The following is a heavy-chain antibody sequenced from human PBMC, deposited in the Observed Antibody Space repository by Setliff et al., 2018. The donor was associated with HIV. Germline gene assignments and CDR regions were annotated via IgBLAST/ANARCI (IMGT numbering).Heavy chain of an antibody. V-gene: IGHV3-20*04. J-gene: IGHJ5*02. CDR2: VEWTGTRT. CDR3: ARDYRTSNWFDP. D-gene: IGHD3-16*02. Sequence: PGESLKISCAVSGFNFDDYGINWVRQVSGKGLEWVCGVEWTGTRTGYADSVKGRFTISRDSAKKMVYLQMNSLRAADTAIYYCARDYRTSNWFDPWGQGTPVTVSS. CDR1: GFNFDDYG.